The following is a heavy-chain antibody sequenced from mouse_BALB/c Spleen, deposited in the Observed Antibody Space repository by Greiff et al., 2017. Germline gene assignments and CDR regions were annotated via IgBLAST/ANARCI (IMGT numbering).Heavy chain of an antibody. D-gene: IGHD2-4*01. CDR1: GYTFTSYW. Sequence: EVQRVESGTVLARPGASVKMSCKASGYTFTSYWMHWVKQRPGQGLEWIGAIYPGNSDTSYNQKFKGKAKLTAVTSTSTAYMELSSLTNEDSAVYYCTRFRLRRDYAMDYWGQGTSVTVSS. J-gene: IGHJ4*01. CDR2: IYPGNSDT. V-gene: IGHV1-5*01. CDR3: TRFRLRRDYAMDY.